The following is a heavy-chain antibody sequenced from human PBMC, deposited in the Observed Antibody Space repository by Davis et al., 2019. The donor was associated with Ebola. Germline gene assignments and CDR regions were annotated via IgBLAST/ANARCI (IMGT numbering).Heavy chain of an antibody. D-gene: IGHD5-18*01. CDR1: GGTFSSYA. Sequence: SVKVSCKASGGTFSSYAISWVRQAPGQGLEWMGGIIPIFGTANYAQKFQGRVTITADESTSTAYMELSSLRSEDTAVYYCASGGYSYGQVEFDYWGQGTLVTVSS. CDR2: IIPIFGTA. V-gene: IGHV1-69*13. J-gene: IGHJ4*02. CDR3: ASGGYSYGQVEFDY.